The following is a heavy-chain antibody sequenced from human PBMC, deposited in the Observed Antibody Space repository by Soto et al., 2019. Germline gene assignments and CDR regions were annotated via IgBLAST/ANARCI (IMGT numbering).Heavy chain of an antibody. CDR2: IYYSGST. CDR1: GGSISSSSYY. D-gene: IGHD3-3*01. J-gene: IGHJ1*01. V-gene: IGHV4-39*01. CDR3: ARQFKSILPVEYFQH. Sequence: SETLSLTCTVSGGSISSSSYYWGWIRQPPGKGLEWIGSIYYSGSTYYNPSLKSRVTISVDTSKNQFSLKLSSVTAADTAVYYCARQFKSILPVEYFQHWGQGTLVTVSS.